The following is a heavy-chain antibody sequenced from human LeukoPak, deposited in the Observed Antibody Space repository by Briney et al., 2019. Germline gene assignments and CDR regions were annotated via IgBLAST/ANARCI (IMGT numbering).Heavy chain of an antibody. V-gene: IGHV3-15*01. J-gene: IGHJ4*02. D-gene: IGHD2-15*01. CDR1: GLTFSKAW. Sequence: GGSLRLSCAASGLTFSKAWMSWVRQAPGKGLEWVGRIKSKTDGGTTDYAAPVKGRFTISRDDSKNTLYLQMSSLTTEDTAMYYCTTSDYSAEDYWGQGTLVTVSS. CDR2: IKSKTDGGTT. CDR3: TTSDYSAEDY.